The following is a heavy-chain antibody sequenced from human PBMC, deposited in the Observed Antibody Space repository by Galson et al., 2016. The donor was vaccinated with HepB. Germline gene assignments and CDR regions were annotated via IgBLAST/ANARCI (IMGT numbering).Heavy chain of an antibody. CDR1: GFTFSSYP. J-gene: IGHJ6*02. D-gene: IGHD2-21*01. CDR3: ARVGRAGETSKYYYAMPV. Sequence: SLRLSCATSGFTFSSYPMHWVRQAPGKGLEWVALISYAGRQIYYADSVKGRFTISRDDSKNTLYLQMNSLRPDDTAVYYCARVGRAGETSKYYYAMPVWGQGTTATVSS. V-gene: IGHV3-30*04. CDR2: ISYAGRQI.